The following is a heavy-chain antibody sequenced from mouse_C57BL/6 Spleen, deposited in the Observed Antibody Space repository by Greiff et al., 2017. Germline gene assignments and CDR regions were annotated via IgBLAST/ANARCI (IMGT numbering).Heavy chain of an antibody. CDR2: IWSGGST. CDR3: ARNGFAY. V-gene: IGHV2-2*01. Sequence: VQLQQSGPGLVQPSQSLSITCTVSGFSLTSYGVHWVRQSPGQGLEWLGVIWSGGSTDYNAAFISRLSISKDNSTSQVFFKMNSLQADDTAIYYCARNGFAYWGQGTLVTVSA. CDR1: GFSLTSYG. J-gene: IGHJ3*01.